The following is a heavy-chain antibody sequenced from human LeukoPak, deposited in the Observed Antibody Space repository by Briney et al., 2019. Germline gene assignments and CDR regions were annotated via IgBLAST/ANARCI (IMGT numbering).Heavy chain of an antibody. CDR1: GFTFSSYA. Sequence: PGRSLRLSCAASGFTFSSYAMHWVRQAPGKGLEWVAVISYDGSNKYYADSVKGRFTISRDNSKNTLYLQMNSLRAEDTAVYYCARDYSSSWYHYYYYYMDVWGKGTTVTVSS. V-gene: IGHV3-30*04. D-gene: IGHD6-13*01. J-gene: IGHJ6*03. CDR2: ISYDGSNK. CDR3: ARDYSSSWYHYYYYYMDV.